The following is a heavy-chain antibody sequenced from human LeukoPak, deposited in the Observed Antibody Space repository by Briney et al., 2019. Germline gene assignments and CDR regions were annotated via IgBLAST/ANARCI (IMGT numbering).Heavy chain of an antibody. CDR2: INPNSGGT. CDR3: ARDGDDNGDYVLGWFDP. J-gene: IGHJ5*02. D-gene: IGHD4-17*01. V-gene: IGHV1-2*02. CDR1: GYTFRDYY. Sequence: ASVKVSCKASGYTFRDYYMHWVRQAPGQGLEWMGWINPNSGGTMYAQKFQGRVALTRDTSINTAYMELSRLTSDDTAVYYCARDGDDNGDYVLGWFDPWGQGTLVTVSS.